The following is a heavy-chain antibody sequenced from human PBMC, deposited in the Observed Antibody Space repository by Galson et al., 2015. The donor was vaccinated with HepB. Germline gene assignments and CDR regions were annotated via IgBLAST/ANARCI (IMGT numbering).Heavy chain of an antibody. D-gene: IGHD4-11*01. CDR2: ISSRSTSI. J-gene: IGHJ3*02. CDR3: ARDGDYSDYYAFDI. Sequence: SLRLSCAASGFAFSSYSMNWVRQASGKGLEWVSYISSRSTSIYYADSVKGRFTISRDNAKNSLSLQMISLRAEDTAVYYCARDGDYSDYYAFDIWGQGTMVTVSS. CDR1: GFAFSSYS. V-gene: IGHV3-48*01.